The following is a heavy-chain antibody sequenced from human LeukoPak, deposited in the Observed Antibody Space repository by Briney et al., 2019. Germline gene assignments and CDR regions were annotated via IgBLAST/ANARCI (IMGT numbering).Heavy chain of an antibody. CDR1: GGSFSSGGFS. V-gene: IGHV4-31*03. J-gene: IGHJ4*02. CDR2: IYYSGST. Sequence: KPSQTLSLTCTVSGGSFSSGGFSWRWIRQHPGKGLEWIGYIYYSGSTYYNPSLKSRVTISVDTSKNQFSLKLSSVTAADTAVYYCARDSGSYYFDYWGQGTLVTVSS. CDR3: ARDSGSYYFDY. D-gene: IGHD1-26*01.